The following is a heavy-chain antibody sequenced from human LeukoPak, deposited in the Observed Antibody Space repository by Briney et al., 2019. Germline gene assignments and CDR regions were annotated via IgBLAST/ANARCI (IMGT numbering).Heavy chain of an antibody. V-gene: IGHV3-74*01. Sequence: PGGSLRLSCAASGFTFSNNWMHWVRQASGKGLVWVSRISGDGSSTDYADSVKGRAIVSRDNAKNTLYLQMNSLRAEDTAVYYCAKTPGQRRPSECDYWGQGTLVTVSS. CDR3: AKTPGQRRPSECDY. D-gene: IGHD6-25*01. CDR2: ISGDGSST. J-gene: IGHJ4*02. CDR1: GFTFSNNW.